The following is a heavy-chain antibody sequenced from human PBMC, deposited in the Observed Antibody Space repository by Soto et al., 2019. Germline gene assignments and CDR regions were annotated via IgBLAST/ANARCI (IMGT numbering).Heavy chain of an antibody. J-gene: IGHJ5*02. CDR3: VRVDWNDAGS. D-gene: IGHD1-1*01. Sequence: SQTLSLTCAISGDSVSSNSVAWEWIRQSPSRGLEWLGRTRYTSKWYTEYAESVKSRITINADTSKNHFSLQLRSVTPEDTAVYYCVRVDWNDAGSWGQGTQVTVSS. V-gene: IGHV6-1*01. CDR1: GDSVSSNSVA. CDR2: TRYTSKWYT.